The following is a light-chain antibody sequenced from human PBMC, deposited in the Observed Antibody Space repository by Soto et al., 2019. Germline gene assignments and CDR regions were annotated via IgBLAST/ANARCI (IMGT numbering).Light chain of an antibody. Sequence: EIVMTQSPATLSVSPGERATLSCRASQSVSSNLAWYQQKPGQAPRLLIYGASTRATGIPARFSGSGSGTAFTITISSLQSEDVAVYYCQQYNNWTPMAFGQGTKVEIK. CDR1: QSVSSN. CDR2: GAS. V-gene: IGKV3-15*01. CDR3: QQYNNWTPMA. J-gene: IGKJ1*01.